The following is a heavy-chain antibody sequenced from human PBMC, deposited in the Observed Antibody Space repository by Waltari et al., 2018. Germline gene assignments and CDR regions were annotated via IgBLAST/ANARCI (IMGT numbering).Heavy chain of an antibody. D-gene: IGHD2-15*01. CDR2: INPHSGGT. V-gene: IGHV1-2*02. CDR1: GYNFTGYY. J-gene: IGHJ5*02. Sequence: QVQLVQSGAEVKKPGASVKVSCKASGYNFTGYYMHWVRQAPGQGLEWMGGINPHSGGTNYAPKLQCRVTMTRDTSISTAYMELSRLRSDDPAVYYCARGHVVVVAAINWFDPWGQGTLVTVSS. CDR3: ARGHVVVVAAINWFDP.